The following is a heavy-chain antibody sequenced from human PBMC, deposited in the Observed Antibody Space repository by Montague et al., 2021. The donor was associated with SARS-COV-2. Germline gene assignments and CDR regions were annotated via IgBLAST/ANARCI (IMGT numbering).Heavy chain of an antibody. D-gene: IGHD1-26*01. Sequence: SLRLSCAASGFTFSIFGMHWVRQAPGKGLEWVAVISYDGSNKYYADSVKGRLTISRDNSKSTLYLQMNSLRAEDTAVYYCAKGHSGSYLSYFDYWGQGTLVTVSS. V-gene: IGHV3-30*18. CDR1: GFTFSIFG. CDR2: ISYDGSNK. CDR3: AKGHSGSYLSYFDY. J-gene: IGHJ4*02.